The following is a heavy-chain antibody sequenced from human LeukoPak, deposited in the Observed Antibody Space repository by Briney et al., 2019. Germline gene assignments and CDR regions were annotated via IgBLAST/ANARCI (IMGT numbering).Heavy chain of an antibody. J-gene: IGHJ4*02. CDR3: ARDPGFCSGGSCYPDY. D-gene: IGHD2-15*01. V-gene: IGHV3-21*01. Sequence: GGSLRLSCAASGFTFSRYSMNWVRQAPGKGLEWVSSISSSSSYIYYTDSVKGRFTISRDNAKNSLYLQMNSLRAEDTAVYYCARDPGFCSGGSCYPDYWGQGTLVTVSS. CDR2: ISSSSSYI. CDR1: GFTFSRYS.